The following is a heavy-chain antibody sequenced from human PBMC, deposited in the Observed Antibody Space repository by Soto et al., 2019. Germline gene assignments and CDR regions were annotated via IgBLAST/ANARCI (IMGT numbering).Heavy chain of an antibody. Sequence: ASVKVSCKASGYTFTSYGISWVRQASGQGLDWMGWISAYNGNTNYAQKLQGRVTMTTDTSTSTAYMELRSLRSDDTAVYYCARVLFGITMVRGVITPFDYWGQGTLVTVSS. D-gene: IGHD3-10*01. CDR2: ISAYNGNT. CDR3: ARVLFGITMVRGVITPFDY. CDR1: GYTFTSYG. V-gene: IGHV1-18*01. J-gene: IGHJ4*02.